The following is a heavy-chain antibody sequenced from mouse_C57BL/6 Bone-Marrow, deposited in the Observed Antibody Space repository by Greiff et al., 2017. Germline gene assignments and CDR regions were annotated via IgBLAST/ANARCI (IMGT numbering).Heavy chain of an antibody. CDR3: APYDGYSRY. Sequence: EVQLQQSVAELVRPGASVKLSCTASGFNIKNTYMHWVKQRPDQGLEWIGRIDPANGNTKYAPKFQGKANKTADTSSHPAYLQLSILTSEDTAIYYCAPYDGYSRYWGQGTTLPVSS. D-gene: IGHD2-3*01. CDR1: GFNIKNTY. CDR2: IDPANGNT. V-gene: IGHV14-3*01. J-gene: IGHJ2*01.